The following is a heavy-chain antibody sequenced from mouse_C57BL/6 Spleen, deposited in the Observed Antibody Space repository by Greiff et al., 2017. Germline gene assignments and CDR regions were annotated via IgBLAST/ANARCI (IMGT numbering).Heavy chain of an antibody. CDR2: IYPGDGDT. CDR1: GYAFSSSW. Sequence: QVQLQPSGPELVKPGASVKISCKASGYAFSSSWMNWVKQRPGKGLEWIGRIYPGDGDTNYNGKFKGKATLTADKSSSTAYMQLSSLTSEDSAVYFCARGTTVVAPYAMDYWGQGTSVTVSS. V-gene: IGHV1-82*01. J-gene: IGHJ4*01. CDR3: ARGTTVVAPYAMDY. D-gene: IGHD1-1*01.